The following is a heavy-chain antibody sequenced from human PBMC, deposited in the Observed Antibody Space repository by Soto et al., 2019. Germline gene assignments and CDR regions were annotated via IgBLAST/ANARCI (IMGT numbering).Heavy chain of an antibody. V-gene: IGHV3-33*01. CDR3: ARDRGYYDSSGYYANTFYLDY. J-gene: IGHJ4*02. D-gene: IGHD3-22*01. Sequence: QVQLVESGGGVVQPGRSLRLSCAASAFIFSTYGMHWVRQAPGKGLEWVAVIWSDGTKKYYADSVKGRFTISRDNSKNTLYLQMNNLRAEDTAVYYCARDRGYYDSSGYYANTFYLDYWGQGTLVTVSS. CDR2: IWSDGTKK. CDR1: AFIFSTYG.